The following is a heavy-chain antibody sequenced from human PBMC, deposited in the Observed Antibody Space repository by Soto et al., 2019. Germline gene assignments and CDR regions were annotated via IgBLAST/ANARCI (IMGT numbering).Heavy chain of an antibody. CDR1: GGTFSSYA. V-gene: IGHV1-69*01. CDR2: IIPIFGTA. J-gene: IGHJ4*02. D-gene: IGHD6-6*01. CDR3: ARGRTLYSSSPGSY. Sequence: QVQLVQSGAEVKKPGSSVKVSCKASGGTFSSYAISWVRQAPGQGLEWMGGIIPIFGTANYAQKFQGRVTITADESKRTAYMELSSRISEDTAVYYCARGRTLYSSSPGSYWGQGTLVTVSS.